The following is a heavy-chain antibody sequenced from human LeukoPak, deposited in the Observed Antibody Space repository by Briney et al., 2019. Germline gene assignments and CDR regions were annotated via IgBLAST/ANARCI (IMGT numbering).Heavy chain of an antibody. D-gene: IGHD3-22*01. V-gene: IGHV4-59*02. J-gene: IGHJ4*02. CDR2: ISYTGST. Sequence: SETLSLTCTVSGGSGSSYYWSWIRQPPGRGLEWNGQISYTGSTKYSPSLKGRVTISEDTSKNQFSLKLSSVTTADTAVYYCAILVYYDNSAAYYFDYWGLGTLVTVSS. CDR1: GGSGSSYY. CDR3: AILVYYDNSAAYYFDY.